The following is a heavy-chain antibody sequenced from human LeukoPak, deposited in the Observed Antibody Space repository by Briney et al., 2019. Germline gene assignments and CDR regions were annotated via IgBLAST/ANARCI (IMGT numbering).Heavy chain of an antibody. CDR1: GYSISSVYY. D-gene: IGHD2-8*01. V-gene: IGHV4-38-2*01. Sequence: SETLSLTCAVSGYSISSVYYWGWIRQPPGKGLEWIGSIYHSGSTYYNPSLKSRVTISVDTSKDQFSLKLSSVTAADTAVYYCARGAPGGYCTNGVCPTFFDYWGQGTLVTVSS. J-gene: IGHJ4*02. CDR2: IYHSGST. CDR3: ARGAPGGYCTNGVCPTFFDY.